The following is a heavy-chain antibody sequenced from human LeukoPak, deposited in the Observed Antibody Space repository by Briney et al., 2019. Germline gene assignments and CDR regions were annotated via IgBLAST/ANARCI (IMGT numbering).Heavy chain of an antibody. D-gene: IGHD4-11*01. CDR1: GFTFSSYG. V-gene: IGHV3-30*02. J-gene: IGHJ6*03. CDR3: ARPYSNYVDYYYYMDV. CDR2: IRYDGSNK. Sequence: GGSLRLSCAASGFTFSSYGMHWVRQAPGKGLEWVAFIRYDGSNKYYADSVKGRFTISRDNSKNTLYLQMNSLRAEDTAVYYCARPYSNYVDYYYYMDVWGKGTTVTVSS.